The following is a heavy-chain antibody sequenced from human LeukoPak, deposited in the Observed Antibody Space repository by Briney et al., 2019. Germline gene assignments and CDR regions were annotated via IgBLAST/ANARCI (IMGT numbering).Heavy chain of an antibody. J-gene: IGHJ3*02. V-gene: IGHV4-59*01. D-gene: IGHD3-22*01. Sequence: SETLSLTCTVSGGSFSSYYWTWIRQPPGKGLEWIGYIDHSGSTNYNPSLKSRVSISSDTSKNQFSLELSSVTAADTAVYYCARGRYYYDSSGYDAFDIWGQGTMVTVSS. CDR1: GGSFSSYY. CDR3: ARGRYYYDSSGYDAFDI. CDR2: IDHSGST.